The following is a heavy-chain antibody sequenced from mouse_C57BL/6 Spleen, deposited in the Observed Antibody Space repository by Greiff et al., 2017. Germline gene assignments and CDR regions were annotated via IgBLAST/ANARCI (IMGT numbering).Heavy chain of an antibody. CDR1: GYTFTDYE. J-gene: IGHJ4*01. CDR2: IDPETGGT. Sequence: QVQLQQSGAELVRPGASVTLSCKASGYTFTDYEMHWVKQTPVHGLEWIGAIDPETGGTAYNQKFKGKAILTADKASSTAYMELRSLTSEDSAVYYCTRDYYGISYYAMDYWGQGTSVTVSS. V-gene: IGHV1-15*01. CDR3: TRDYYGISYYAMDY. D-gene: IGHD1-1*01.